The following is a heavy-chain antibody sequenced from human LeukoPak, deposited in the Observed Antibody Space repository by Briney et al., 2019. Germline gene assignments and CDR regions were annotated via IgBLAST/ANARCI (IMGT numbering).Heavy chain of an antibody. D-gene: IGHD6-19*01. CDR1: GFTFDDYG. J-gene: IGHJ5*02. V-gene: IGHV3-20*04. CDR2: INWNGGST. Sequence: PGGSLRLSCAASGFTFDDYGMSWVRQAPGKGLEWVSGINWNGGSTGYADSVKGRFTISRDNAKNSLYLQMNSLRAEDTALYYCERVGYRGIAVAGPNWFDPWGQGTLVTVSS. CDR3: ERVGYRGIAVAGPNWFDP.